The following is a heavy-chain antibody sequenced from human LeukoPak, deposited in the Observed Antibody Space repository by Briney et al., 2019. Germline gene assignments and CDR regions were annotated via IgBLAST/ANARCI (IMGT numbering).Heavy chain of an antibody. J-gene: IGHJ4*02. V-gene: IGHV3-30*02. Sequence: GGSLRLSCAASGFTFSSYGMHWVRQAPGKGLEWVAFIRYDGSNKYYADSVKGRFTISRDNSKNTLYLQMNSLRAEDTAVYYCAKDFLWFGEFHEFDYWGQGTLVTVSS. CDR1: GFTFSSYG. CDR3: AKDFLWFGEFHEFDY. CDR2: IRYDGSNK. D-gene: IGHD3-10*01.